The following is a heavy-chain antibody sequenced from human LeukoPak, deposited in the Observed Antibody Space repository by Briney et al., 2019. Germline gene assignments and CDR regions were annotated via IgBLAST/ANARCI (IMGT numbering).Heavy chain of an antibody. CDR3: ARVSVRDYGDYLDYYYYMDV. V-gene: IGHV6-1*01. Sequence: SQTLSLTCAISGDSVSSNSAAWNWIRQSPSRGLEWLGRTYYRSKWYNDYAVSVKSRITINPDTSKNQFSLQLNSVTPEDTAVYYCARVSVRDYGDYLDYYYYMDVRGKGTTVTVSS. D-gene: IGHD4-17*01. J-gene: IGHJ6*03. CDR1: GDSVSSNSAA. CDR2: TYYRSKWYN.